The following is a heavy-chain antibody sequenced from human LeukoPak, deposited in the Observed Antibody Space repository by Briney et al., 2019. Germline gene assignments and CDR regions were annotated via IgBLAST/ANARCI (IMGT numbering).Heavy chain of an antibody. Sequence: TGGSLRLSCAASGFSLSNYWMSWVRQAQGKGLEWVANINQDRSDKYYVDSVMGRFTISKDNAKNSVYLQMNSLRPEDTAIYYCAWYGVTHGLDVWGQGTTVTVSS. CDR3: AWYGVTHGLDV. CDR1: GFSLSNYW. CDR2: INQDRSDK. V-gene: IGHV3-7*01. D-gene: IGHD3-10*01. J-gene: IGHJ6*02.